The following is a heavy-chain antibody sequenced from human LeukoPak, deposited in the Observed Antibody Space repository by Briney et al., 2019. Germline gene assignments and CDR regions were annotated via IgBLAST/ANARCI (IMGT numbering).Heavy chain of an antibody. D-gene: IGHD3-10*01. J-gene: IGHJ4*02. Sequence: GGSLRLSCAASGFTFSSYAMHWVRQAPGKGLEWVAVISYDGSNKYYADSVKGRFTISRDNSKNTLYLQMNSLRAEDTAVYYWARDGSGSYYKDGRFDYWGQGTLFTVSS. V-gene: IGHV3-30*04. CDR3: ARDGSGSYYKDGRFDY. CDR1: GFTFSSYA. CDR2: ISYDGSNK.